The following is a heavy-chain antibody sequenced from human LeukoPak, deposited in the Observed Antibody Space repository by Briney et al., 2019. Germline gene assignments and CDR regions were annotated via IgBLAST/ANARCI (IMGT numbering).Heavy chain of an antibody. CDR2: FDPEDSET. J-gene: IGHJ3*02. Sequence: ASVKVSCKVSGYTLTELSMHWVRQAPGKGLEWMGGFDPEDSETIYAQKFQGRVTMTEDTSTDTAYVELSSLRSEDTAVYCCATGVTMVRGVKSDAFDIWGRGTMVTVSS. V-gene: IGHV1-24*01. CDR1: GYTLTELS. CDR3: ATGVTMVRGVKSDAFDI. D-gene: IGHD3-10*01.